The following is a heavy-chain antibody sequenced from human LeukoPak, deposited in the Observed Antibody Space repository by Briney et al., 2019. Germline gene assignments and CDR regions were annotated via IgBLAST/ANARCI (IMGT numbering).Heavy chain of an antibody. J-gene: IGHJ3*02. Sequence: PAGSLRLSCAASGFTFDDFGMSWVRQVPGKGLEWVAGINWNGSRTGYAASVKGRFTISRDNAKKSLYLQMSSLRAEATALYYCARKWLSNAFDIWGQGTMVTVSS. CDR1: GFTFDDFG. V-gene: IGHV3-20*04. CDR3: ARKWLSNAFDI. CDR2: INWNGSRT. D-gene: IGHD5-12*01.